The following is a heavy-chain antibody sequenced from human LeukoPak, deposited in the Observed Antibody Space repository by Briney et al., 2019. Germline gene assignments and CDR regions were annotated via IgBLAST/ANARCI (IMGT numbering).Heavy chain of an antibody. CDR3: AHFKLTIFDS. J-gene: IGHJ4*02. CDR2: IYWDDDK. D-gene: IGHD3-3*01. V-gene: IGHV2-5*02. CDR1: GFSLSSTGAG. Sequence: SGPSAGEPTAPLTLTFTFSGFSLSSTGAGVGWIRQPPVKALEWLALIYWDDDKRYSPSLKSKLSIIKDTSKNQVVLTMTNVDPVDTATYYCAHFKLTIFDSWGQGNLVTVSS.